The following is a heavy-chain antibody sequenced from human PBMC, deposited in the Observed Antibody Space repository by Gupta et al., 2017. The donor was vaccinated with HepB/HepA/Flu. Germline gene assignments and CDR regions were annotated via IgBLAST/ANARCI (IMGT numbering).Heavy chain of an antibody. J-gene: IGHJ3*02. CDR1: GGSISSSSYY. V-gene: IGHV4-39*01. CDR2: IYYSGST. D-gene: IGHD1-7*01. CDR3: ARLSGTTPVDAFDI. Sequence: QLQLQESGPGLVKPSETLSLTCTVSGGSISSSSYYWGWIRQPPGKGLEWIGSIYYSGSTYYNPSLKSRVTISVDTSKNQFSLKLSSVTAADTAVYYCARLSGTTPVDAFDIWGQGTMVTVSS.